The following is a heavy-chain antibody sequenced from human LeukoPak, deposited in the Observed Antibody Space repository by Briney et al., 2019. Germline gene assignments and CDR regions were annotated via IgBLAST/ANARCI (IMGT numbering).Heavy chain of an antibody. CDR2: IYYSGST. V-gene: IGHV4-59*08. Sequence: SETLSLTCTVSGGSIRSYYWSWIRQPPGKGLEWIGYIYYSGSTNYNPSLKSRVAISVDTSENQFSLKLSSVTAADTAVYYCATYNSGSYSPFDYWGQGTLGTVSS. J-gene: IGHJ4*02. CDR3: ATYNSGSYSPFDY. D-gene: IGHD1-26*01. CDR1: GGSIRSYY.